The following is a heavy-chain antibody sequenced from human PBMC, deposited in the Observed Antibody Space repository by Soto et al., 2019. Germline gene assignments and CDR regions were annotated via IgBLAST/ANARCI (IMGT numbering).Heavy chain of an antibody. D-gene: IGHD3-10*01. J-gene: IGHJ4*02. Sequence: PGGSLRLSCAASGFIFSNFAMYWVRRAPGKGLEWVSSIRQSGDRSSYADSAKGRFTISRDNSKNTLYLQVNGLRLDDTAVYYCVTAVRTRLDNWGPGTLVTVSS. CDR2: IRQSGDRS. CDR1: GFIFSNFA. CDR3: VTAVRTRLDN. V-gene: IGHV3-23*01.